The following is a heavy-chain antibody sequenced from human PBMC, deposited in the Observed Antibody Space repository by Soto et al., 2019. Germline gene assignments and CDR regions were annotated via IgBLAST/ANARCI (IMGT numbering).Heavy chain of an antibody. D-gene: IGHD1-26*01. Sequence: QVQLVESGRGVVQPGRSLRLSCAASGFTFSSYGMHWVRQAPGKGLEWVAVIWYDGSNKYYADSVKGRFTISRDNSKNTLYLQMNSLRAEDTAVYYCAREHFSGSYYDYWGQGTLVTVSS. CDR3: AREHFSGSYYDY. CDR1: GFTFSSYG. V-gene: IGHV3-33*01. CDR2: IWYDGSNK. J-gene: IGHJ4*02.